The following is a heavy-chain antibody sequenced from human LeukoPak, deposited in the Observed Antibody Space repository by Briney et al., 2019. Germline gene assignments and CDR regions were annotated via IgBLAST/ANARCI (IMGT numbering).Heavy chain of an antibody. J-gene: IGHJ3*02. CDR1: GFTFSDYY. Sequence: LRLSCAASGFTFSDYYMSWIRQPPGKGLEWIGYIYHSGSTYYNPSLKSRVTISVDRSKNQFSLKLSSVTAADTAVYYCASIAARLSYAFDIWGQGTMVAVSS. D-gene: IGHD6-6*01. CDR2: IYHSGST. CDR3: ASIAARLSYAFDI. V-gene: IGHV4-30-2*01.